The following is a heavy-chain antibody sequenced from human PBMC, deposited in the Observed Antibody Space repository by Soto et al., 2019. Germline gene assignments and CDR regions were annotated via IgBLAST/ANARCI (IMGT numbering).Heavy chain of an antibody. CDR3: AKSAMVRGGGWCDP. J-gene: IGHJ5*02. CDR2: ISGSGGNT. CDR1: RFTFSTVA. Sequence: EVQLLESGGGLVQPGGPLSLSCAPSRFTFSTVAMSGFRQPPGKGLEWVSDISGSGGNTYYADSVRGRFTISRDTSKNTVYLQMNSLRAEDTGVYYCAKSAMVRGGGWCDPWGQGTLVPVSS. D-gene: IGHD3-10*01. V-gene: IGHV3-23*01.